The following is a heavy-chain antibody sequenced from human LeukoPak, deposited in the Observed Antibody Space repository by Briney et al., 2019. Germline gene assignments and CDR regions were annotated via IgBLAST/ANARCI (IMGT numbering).Heavy chain of an antibody. V-gene: IGHV4-39*07. J-gene: IGHJ6*03. CDR1: GGSISSSSYY. CDR2: IYYSGST. D-gene: IGHD6-13*01. Sequence: SETLSLTCTVYGGSISSSSYYWGWIRQPPGKGLEWIGSIYYSGSTYYNPSLKSRVTISVDTSKNQFSLKLSSVTAADTAVYYCARAVYSSSWYSSGYYYYMDVWGKGTTVTVSS. CDR3: ARAVYSSSWYSSGYYYYMDV.